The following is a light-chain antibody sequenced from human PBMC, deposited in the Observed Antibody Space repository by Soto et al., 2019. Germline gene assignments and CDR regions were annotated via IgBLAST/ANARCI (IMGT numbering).Light chain of an antibody. V-gene: IGLV1-44*01. Sequence: QSVLTQPPSASGTPGQRVTISCSGSSSNIGSNTVSWYQHLPGTAPKLLIYSNHQRPSGVPDRFSGSKSGTSASLAISGLQSEDEPDYYCAAWDGSLNGVVFGGGTKLTVL. CDR3: AAWDGSLNGVV. CDR1: SSNIGSNT. CDR2: SNH. J-gene: IGLJ2*01.